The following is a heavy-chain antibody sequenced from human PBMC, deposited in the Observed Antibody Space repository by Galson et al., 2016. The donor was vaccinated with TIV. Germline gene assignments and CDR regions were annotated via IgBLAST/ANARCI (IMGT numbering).Heavy chain of an antibody. J-gene: IGHJ4*02. Sequence: SETLSLTCTVSGGSVSSSTYFWAWVRQPPGEGLEWIGTANYDGTTYTNPSLKSPVTLSVDSSKNQISLKLSSVTAADTAIYFCARHGPWSFYFDFWGQGTLVTVSS. CDR2: ANYDGTT. CDR3: ARHGPWSFYFDF. D-gene: IGHD3-16*02. V-gene: IGHV4-39*01. CDR1: GGSVSSSTYF.